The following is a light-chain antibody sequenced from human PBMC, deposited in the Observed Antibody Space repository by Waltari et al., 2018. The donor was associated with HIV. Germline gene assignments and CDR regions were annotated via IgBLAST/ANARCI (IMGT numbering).Light chain of an antibody. Sequence: DIVLTQSPGTLSLSPGERSTLSCRASQSVSSSYLAWYQQKPGQAPRLLIYGTSSRATGIPDRFSGSGSGTDFTLTISRLEPEDFAVYYCQQYASTPPNTFGPGTKVDLK. CDR2: GTS. CDR1: QSVSSSY. V-gene: IGKV3-20*01. CDR3: QQYASTPPNT. J-gene: IGKJ3*01.